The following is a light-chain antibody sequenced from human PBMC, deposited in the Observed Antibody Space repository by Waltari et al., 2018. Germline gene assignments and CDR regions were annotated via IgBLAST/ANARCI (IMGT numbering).Light chain of an antibody. V-gene: IGKV4-1*01. Sequence: DIVMTKSPDSLAVSLGERAPVNFPSSPSVLYIPTNKNYLPCYQQKPGPSPKLRIFWASTRQSGVPDRFSGSGSGTEYSLTISSLQADDVAVYYCQQYYSTPPLTFGGGTKVEIK. CDR1: PSVLYIPTNKNY. CDR2: WAS. CDR3: QQYYSTPPLT. J-gene: IGKJ4*01.